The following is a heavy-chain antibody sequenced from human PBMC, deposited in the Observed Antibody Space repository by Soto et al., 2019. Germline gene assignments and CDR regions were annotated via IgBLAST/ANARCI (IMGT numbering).Heavy chain of an antibody. CDR3: ARAAYGEYWFDP. D-gene: IGHD4-17*01. J-gene: IGHJ5*02. CDR2: INGDGRTT. CDR1: GFTFSGYG. V-gene: IGHV3-74*01. Sequence: GGSLRLSCAASGFTFSGYGMHWVRQAPGKGLMWVSRINGDGRTTNYADSVKGRFTISRENAKNTLYLQMNSLRAEDTAVYYCARAAYGEYWFDPWGQGTLVTVSS.